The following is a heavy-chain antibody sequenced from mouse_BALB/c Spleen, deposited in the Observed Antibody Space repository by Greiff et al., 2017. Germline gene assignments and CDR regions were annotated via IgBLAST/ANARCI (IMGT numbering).Heavy chain of an antibody. V-gene: IGHV1-5*01. Sequence: EVQLQQSGTVLARPGASVKMSCKASGYSFTSYWMHWVKQRPGQGLEWIGAIYPGNSDTSYNQKFKGKAKLTAVTSASTAYMELSSLTNEDSAVYYVTIDSYYEGYFDYWGQGTTLTVSS. CDR3: TIDSYYEGYFDY. CDR2: IYPGNSDT. J-gene: IGHJ2*01. D-gene: IGHD2-3*01. CDR1: GYSFTSYW.